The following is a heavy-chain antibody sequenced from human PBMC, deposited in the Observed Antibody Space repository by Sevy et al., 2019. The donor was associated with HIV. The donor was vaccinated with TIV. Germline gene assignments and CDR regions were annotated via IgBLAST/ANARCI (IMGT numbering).Heavy chain of an antibody. CDR3: ARGELGDYYYYYGMDV. D-gene: IGHD1-26*01. V-gene: IGHV3-13*01. Sequence: GSLRLSCAASGFTFSSYDMHWVRQATGKGLEWVSAIGTAGDTFYPGSVKGRFTVSRENAKNSLYLQMNSLRAGDTAVYYCARGELGDYYYYYGMDVWGQGTTVTVSS. J-gene: IGHJ6*02. CDR1: GFTFSSYD. CDR2: IGTAGDT.